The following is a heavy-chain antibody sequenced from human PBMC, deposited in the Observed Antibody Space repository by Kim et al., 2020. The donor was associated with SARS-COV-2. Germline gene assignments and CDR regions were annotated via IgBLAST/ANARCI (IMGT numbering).Heavy chain of an antibody. CDR1: GFTFSSYS. V-gene: IGHV3-48*02. CDR2: ISSSSSTI. J-gene: IGHJ4*02. CDR3: AREDSYYDSSGYDN. Sequence: GGSLRLSCVASGFTFSSYSMNWVRQAPGKGLEWVSYISSSSSTIYYADSVKGRFTISRDNAKNSLYLQMNSLRDEDTAVYYCAREDSYYDSSGYDNWGQGTLVTVSS. D-gene: IGHD3-22*01.